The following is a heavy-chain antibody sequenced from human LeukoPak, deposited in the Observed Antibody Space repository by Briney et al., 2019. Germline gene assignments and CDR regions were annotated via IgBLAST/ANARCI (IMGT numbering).Heavy chain of an antibody. CDR3: ARVTYYYDSSGPHYYYYYMDV. CDR2: INPNSGGT. V-gene: IGHV1-2*02. CDR1: GYTFTGYY. D-gene: IGHD3-22*01. J-gene: IGHJ6*03. Sequence: GASVKVSCKASGYTFTGYYMHWVRQAPGQGLEWMGWINPNSGGTSYAQKFQGRVTMTRDTSISTAYMELSRLRSDDTAVYYCARVTYYYDSSGPHYYYYYMDVWGKGTTVTIFS.